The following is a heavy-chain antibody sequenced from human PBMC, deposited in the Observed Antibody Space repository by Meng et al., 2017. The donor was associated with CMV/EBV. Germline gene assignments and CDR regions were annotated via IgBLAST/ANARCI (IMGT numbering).Heavy chain of an antibody. J-gene: IGHJ6*02. CDR1: GFTFDDYG. CDR3: ARDLVVPPEDYYYGMDD. Sequence: GESLKISCAASGFTFDDYGMSWVRQAPGKGLEWVSGINWNGGSTGYADSVKGRFTISRDNAKNSLYLQMNSLRAEDTALYYCARDLVVPPEDYYYGMDDWGQGTTVTVSS. CDR2: INWNGGST. V-gene: IGHV3-20*04. D-gene: IGHD2-2*01.